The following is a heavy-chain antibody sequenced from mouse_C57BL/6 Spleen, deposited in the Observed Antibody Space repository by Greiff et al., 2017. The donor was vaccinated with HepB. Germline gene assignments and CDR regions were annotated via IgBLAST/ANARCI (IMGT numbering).Heavy chain of an antibody. J-gene: IGHJ3*01. Sequence: EVKLVESGAELVRPGASVKLSCTASGFNIKDDYMHWVKQRPEQGLEWIGWIDPENGDTEYASKFQGKATITADTSSNTAYLQLSSLTSEDTAVYYCTFYYGNSLPYWGQGTLVTVSA. CDR2: IDPENGDT. CDR1: GFNIKDDY. D-gene: IGHD2-1*01. V-gene: IGHV14-4*01. CDR3: TFYYGNSLPY.